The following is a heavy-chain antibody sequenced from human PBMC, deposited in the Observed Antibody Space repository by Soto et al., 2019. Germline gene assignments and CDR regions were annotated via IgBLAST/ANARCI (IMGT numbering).Heavy chain of an antibody. CDR1: GGTFSSYA. J-gene: IGHJ4*02. Sequence: SVKVSCKASGGTFSSYAISWVRQAPGQGLEWMGGIIHIFGTANYAQKFQGRVTITADESTSTAYMELSSLRSEDTAVYYCALYCSSTSCRADTYYDYVWGSYRPGYFDYWGQGTLVTVSS. CDR2: IIHIFGTA. V-gene: IGHV1-69*13. CDR3: ALYCSSTSCRADTYYDYVWGSYRPGYFDY. D-gene: IGHD3-16*02.